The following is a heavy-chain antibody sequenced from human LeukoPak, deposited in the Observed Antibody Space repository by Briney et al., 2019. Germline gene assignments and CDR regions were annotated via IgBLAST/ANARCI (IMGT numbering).Heavy chain of an antibody. D-gene: IGHD3-10*02. J-gene: IGHJ6*03. V-gene: IGHV3-64*01. Sequence: PGGSLRLSCAASGFPFSSYAMHWVRRAPGKGLEYVSAISSNGGSTYYANSVKGRFTISRDNSKNTLYLQMGSLRAEDMAVYYCARVFGGYYYYYMDVWGKGTTVTVSS. CDR1: GFPFSSYA. CDR2: ISSNGGST. CDR3: ARVFGGYYYYYMDV.